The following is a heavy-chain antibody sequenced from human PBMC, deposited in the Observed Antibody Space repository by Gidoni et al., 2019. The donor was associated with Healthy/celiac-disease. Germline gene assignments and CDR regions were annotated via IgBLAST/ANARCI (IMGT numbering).Heavy chain of an antibody. CDR2: INPSGGST. Sequence: QVQLVQSGAEVKKPGASVKVSCKASGYTFTSHYMHWVRQAPGQGLEWMGIINPSGGSTSYAQKFQGRVTMTRDTSTSTVYMELSSLRSEDTAVYYCARASESVVVAATFGYWYFDLWGRGTLVTVSS. CDR3: ARASESVVVAATFGYWYFDL. J-gene: IGHJ2*01. V-gene: IGHV1-46*01. D-gene: IGHD2-15*01. CDR1: GYTFTSHY.